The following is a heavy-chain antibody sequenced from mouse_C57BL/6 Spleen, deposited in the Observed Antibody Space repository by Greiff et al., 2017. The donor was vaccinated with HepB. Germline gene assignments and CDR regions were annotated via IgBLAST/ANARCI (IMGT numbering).Heavy chain of an antibody. V-gene: IGHV1-80*01. Sequence: VQLQESGAELVKPGASVKISCKASGYAFSSYWMNWVKQRPGKGLEWIGQIYPGDGDTNYNGKFKGKATLTAAKSSSTAYMQLSSLTSEDSAVYFCAREGVGNYVGYAMDYWGQGTSVTVSS. D-gene: IGHD2-1*01. CDR3: AREGVGNYVGYAMDY. J-gene: IGHJ4*01. CDR2: IYPGDGDT. CDR1: GYAFSSYW.